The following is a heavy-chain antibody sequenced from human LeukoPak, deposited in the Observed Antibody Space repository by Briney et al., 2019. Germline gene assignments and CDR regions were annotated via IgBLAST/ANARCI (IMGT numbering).Heavy chain of an antibody. D-gene: IGHD1-26*01. CDR2: IYPGDSDT. Sequence: GESLKISCKGSGYSFNTYWIGWVRQMPGKGLEWMGIIYPGDSDTKYSPSFQGQVTISADKSISTAYLQWSSLKASDTAMYYCVRPQSGSYDFVYWGQGTLVTVSS. J-gene: IGHJ4*02. V-gene: IGHV5-51*01. CDR3: VRPQSGSYDFVY. CDR1: GYSFNTYW.